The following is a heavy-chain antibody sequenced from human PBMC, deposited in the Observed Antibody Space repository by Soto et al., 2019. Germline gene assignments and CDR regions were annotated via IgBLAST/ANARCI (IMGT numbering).Heavy chain of an antibody. D-gene: IGHD3-9*01. Sequence: SVKVSCKASGYTFTGYYMHWVRQAPGQGLEWMGWINPNSGGTNYAQKFQGWVTMTRDTSISTAYMELSRLRSDDTAVYYCARGYDILTGYANYYYYYMDVWGKGTTVTVSS. CDR1: GYTFTGYY. CDR3: ARGYDILTGYANYYYYYMDV. CDR2: INPNSGGT. J-gene: IGHJ6*03. V-gene: IGHV1-2*04.